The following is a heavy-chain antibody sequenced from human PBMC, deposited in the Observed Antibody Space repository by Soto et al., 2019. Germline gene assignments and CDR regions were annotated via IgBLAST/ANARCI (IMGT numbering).Heavy chain of an antibody. Sequence: QITLKESGPTLVKPTQTLTLTCTFSGFSLSTSGVGMGWIRQPPGKALEWLALIYWDDDKRYSPSLKSRLTITKDTSKNQVVLTMTNMDPVDTATYYCAHSQTYCGGYCYSGFDYWGQGTLVTVSS. CDR1: GFSLSTSGVG. V-gene: IGHV2-5*02. CDR3: AHSQTYCGGYCYSGFDY. J-gene: IGHJ4*02. D-gene: IGHD2-21*02. CDR2: IYWDDDK.